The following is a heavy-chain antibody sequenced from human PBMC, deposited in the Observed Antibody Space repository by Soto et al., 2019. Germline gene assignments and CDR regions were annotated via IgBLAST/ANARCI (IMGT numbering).Heavy chain of an antibody. D-gene: IGHD3-16*01. J-gene: IGHJ4*02. CDR1: GFTVSNNY. Sequence: EVQLVESGGGLIQPGGSLRLSCAVSGFTVSNNYMSWVRQAPGKGLEGVSVIYSGGYTAYGDSVKGRFTISRDNSKNTRYLQKNTLGAADPGFYYWGTRGGGGGYWGQGTLVTVSS. CDR2: IYSGGYT. V-gene: IGHV3-53*01. CDR3: GTRGGGGGY.